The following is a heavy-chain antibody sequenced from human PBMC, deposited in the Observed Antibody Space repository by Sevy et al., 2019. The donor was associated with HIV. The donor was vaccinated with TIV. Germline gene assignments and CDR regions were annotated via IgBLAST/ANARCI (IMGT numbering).Heavy chain of an antibody. Sequence: GGSLRLSCAASGFTFSKYWMGWVRRAPGKGLEWVANVKQDAGQKDYVDSVKGRFTISRDNAKNSLYLQMNSLRAEDTAVYFCARDDGNYYFHYWGQGTLVTVSS. D-gene: IGHD1-7*01. CDR2: VKQDAGQK. V-gene: IGHV3-7*01. CDR3: ARDDGNYYFHY. J-gene: IGHJ4*02. CDR1: GFTFSKYW.